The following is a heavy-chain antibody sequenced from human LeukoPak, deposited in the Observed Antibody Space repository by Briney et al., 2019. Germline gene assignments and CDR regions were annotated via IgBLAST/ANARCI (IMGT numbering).Heavy chain of an antibody. J-gene: IGHJ6*04. CDR1: GFTFSSYS. V-gene: IGHV3-21*01. D-gene: IGHD2-2*01. CDR2: ISSSSYI. Sequence: GGSLRLSCAASGFTFSSYSMNWVRQAPGKGLEWVSSISSSSYIYYADSVKGRFTISRDNAKNSLYLQMNSLRAEDTAVYYCARDIVVVPAAIYYYYYYGMDVWGKGTTVTVSS. CDR3: ARDIVVVPAAIYYYYYYGMDV.